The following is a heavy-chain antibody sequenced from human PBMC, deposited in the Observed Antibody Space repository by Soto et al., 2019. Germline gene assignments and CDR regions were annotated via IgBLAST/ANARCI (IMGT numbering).Heavy chain of an antibody. V-gene: IGHV3-7*01. CDR1: GFTFGTYW. CDR3: ATAISSPFSNFDS. D-gene: IGHD2-2*01. CDR2: IKEDASEE. J-gene: IGHJ4*02. Sequence: EVQLVQSGGDLVQPGGPRRLSCVPPGFTFGTYWLTWARQAPGMGLEWVAGIKEDASEEVYVDSVKGRFSISRDNAKNSLYLQLNSLRAEDTAVYYCATAISSPFSNFDSWGQGSLVTVSS.